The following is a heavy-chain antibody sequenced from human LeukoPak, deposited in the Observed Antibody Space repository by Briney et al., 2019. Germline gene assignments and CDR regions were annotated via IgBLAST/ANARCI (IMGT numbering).Heavy chain of an antibody. D-gene: IGHD6-19*01. Sequence: SETLSLTCAVYGGSFSGYYWSWIRQPPGKGLEWIGEINHSGSTNYNPSLKSRVTISVDTSKNQFSLKLSSVTAADTAVYYCARDGLAVAGFQHWGQGTLVTVSS. CDR1: GGSFSGYY. CDR2: INHSGST. V-gene: IGHV4-34*01. J-gene: IGHJ1*01. CDR3: ARDGLAVAGFQH.